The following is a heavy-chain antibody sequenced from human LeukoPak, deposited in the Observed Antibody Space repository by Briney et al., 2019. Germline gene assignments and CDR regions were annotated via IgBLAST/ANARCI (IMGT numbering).Heavy chain of an antibody. J-gene: IGHJ4*02. V-gene: IGHV4-59*12. D-gene: IGHD1-14*01. CDR1: GGSISSYY. CDR3: ARDKNPYFDY. CDR2: IYCSGST. Sequence: AETLSLTCTVSGGSISSYYWSWIRQPPGTGLEWIGYIYCSGSTNYNPSPKRRVTTSVGTSKNQFSLKLSSVTAADTAVYYCARDKNPYFDYWGQGTLVTVSS.